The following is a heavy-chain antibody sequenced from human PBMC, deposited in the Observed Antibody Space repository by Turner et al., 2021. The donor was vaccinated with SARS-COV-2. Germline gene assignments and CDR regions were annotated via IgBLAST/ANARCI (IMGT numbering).Heavy chain of an antibody. Sequence: QVQLQESGPGLVKPSETLSLTCTVSGGSISSYYWSWIRQPPGKGLEWIGYIYYSGSNKYNPSLKSRVTISVDTSKNQFSLKLSSVTAADTAVYYCGRVSSPVAGIDYWGQGTLVTVSS. V-gene: IGHV4-59*01. CDR1: GGSISSYY. CDR2: IYYSGSN. D-gene: IGHD6-19*01. CDR3: GRVSSPVAGIDY. J-gene: IGHJ4*02.